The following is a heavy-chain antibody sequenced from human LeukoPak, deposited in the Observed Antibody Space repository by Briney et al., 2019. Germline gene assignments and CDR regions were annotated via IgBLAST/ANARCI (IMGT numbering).Heavy chain of an antibody. CDR2: INHDGST. J-gene: IGHJ2*01. Sequence: PSETLSLTCAVYGWSFSGYYWSWIRQPPGKGLEWIGEINHDGSTNYSPSLKSRVTISVDSSKKQFSLRLSSVTAADTAVYYCATKISRDCSGGSCYRNYWYFDLWGRGTLVTVSS. CDR3: ATKISRDCSGGSCYRNYWYFDL. CDR1: GWSFSGYY. V-gene: IGHV4-34*01. D-gene: IGHD2-15*01.